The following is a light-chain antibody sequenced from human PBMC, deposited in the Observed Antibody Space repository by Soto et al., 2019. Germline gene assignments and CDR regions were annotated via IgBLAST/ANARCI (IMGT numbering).Light chain of an antibody. Sequence: DIQMTQSPSSLSASVGDRVTITCRASQSIDTYLNWYQRKPGKAPNVLIYDASTLQSGVPTRFSGSGYGTDFTLTISSLQPEDFATYYCQQSYSVPRTFGLGTKVEIK. CDR2: DAS. CDR1: QSIDTY. V-gene: IGKV1-39*01. CDR3: QQSYSVPRT. J-gene: IGKJ1*01.